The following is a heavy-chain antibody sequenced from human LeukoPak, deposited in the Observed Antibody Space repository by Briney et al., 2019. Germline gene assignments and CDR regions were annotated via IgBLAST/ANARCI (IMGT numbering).Heavy chain of an antibody. V-gene: IGHV1-18*01. CDR1: GYTFTSYG. J-gene: IGHJ5*02. D-gene: IGHD4-17*01. CDR3: ARLDYGDPKFDP. Sequence: ASVKVSCKASGYTFTSYGISWVRQAPGQGLEWMGWISAYNGNTNYAQKLQGRVTMTTDTSTSTAYMKLRSLRSDDTAVYYCARLDYGDPKFDPWGQGTLVTVSS. CDR2: ISAYNGNT.